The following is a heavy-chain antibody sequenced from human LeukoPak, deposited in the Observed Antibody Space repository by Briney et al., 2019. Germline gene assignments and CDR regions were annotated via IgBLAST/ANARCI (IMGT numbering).Heavy chain of an antibody. D-gene: IGHD3/OR15-3a*01. CDR1: GFTFSSYG. CDR2: ISYDGSNK. CDR3: WAPLYGPFDY. J-gene: IGHJ4*02. V-gene: IGHV3-30*03. Sequence: GRSLRLSCAASGFTFSSYGMHWVRQAPGKGLEWVAVISYDGSNKYYADSVKGRFTISRDNSKNTLYLQMNSLRAEDTAVYYCWAPLYGPFDYWGQGTLVTVSS.